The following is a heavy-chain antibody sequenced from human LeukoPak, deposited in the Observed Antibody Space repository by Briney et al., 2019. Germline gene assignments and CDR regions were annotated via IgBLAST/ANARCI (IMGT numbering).Heavy chain of an antibody. CDR2: IYTNGGA. CDR1: GGSVTSGNYY. V-gene: IGHV4-61*02. CDR3: AREPPGY. J-gene: IGHJ4*02. Sequence: SETLSLTCTVSGGSVTSGNYYWNWIRQPAGKGLEWIGRIYTNGGASYNPSLKSRVTISIDASKNQFSLKLSSVTAADTAAYYCAREPPGYWGQGILVTVSS.